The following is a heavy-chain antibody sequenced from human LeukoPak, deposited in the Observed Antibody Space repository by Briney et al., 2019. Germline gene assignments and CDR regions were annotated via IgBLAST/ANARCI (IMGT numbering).Heavy chain of an antibody. Sequence: GASVKVSCKASGYTFTGYYMHWVRQAPGQGLEWMGWINPNSGGTNYAQKFQGRVTMTRDMSTSTVYMELSSLRSEDTAVYYCARDGYSYGSYFDYWGQGTLVTVSS. CDR1: GYTFTGYY. CDR2: INPNSGGT. J-gene: IGHJ4*02. CDR3: ARDGYSYGSYFDY. D-gene: IGHD5-18*01. V-gene: IGHV1-2*02.